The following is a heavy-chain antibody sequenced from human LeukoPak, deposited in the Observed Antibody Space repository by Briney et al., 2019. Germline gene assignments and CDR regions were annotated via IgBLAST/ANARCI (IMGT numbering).Heavy chain of an antibody. CDR2: IKQDGSEK. CDR3: ARGWGLAAVTLDS. V-gene: IGHV3-7*01. CDR1: GFTFSSYW. J-gene: IGHJ4*02. D-gene: IGHD4-23*01. Sequence: PGGSLRLSCAASGFTFSSYWMSWVRQAPGKGLEWVANIKQDGSEKYYVDSVKGRFTISRGNAKNSLYLQMNSLRAEDTAVYYCARGWGLAAVTLDSWGQGTLVTVSS.